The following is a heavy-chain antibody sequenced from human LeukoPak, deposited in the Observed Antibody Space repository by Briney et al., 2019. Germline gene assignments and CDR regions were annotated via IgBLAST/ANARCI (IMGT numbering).Heavy chain of an antibody. J-gene: IGHJ4*02. CDR3: ARGEMATMAY. V-gene: IGHV1-69*05. Sequence: GASVKVSCKASGGTFSSYAISWVRQAPGQGLECMGGIIPIFGTANYAQKFQGRVTITTDESTSTAYMELSSLRSEDTAVYYCARGEMATMAYWGQGTLVTVSS. D-gene: IGHD5-24*01. CDR2: IIPIFGTA. CDR1: GGTFSSYA.